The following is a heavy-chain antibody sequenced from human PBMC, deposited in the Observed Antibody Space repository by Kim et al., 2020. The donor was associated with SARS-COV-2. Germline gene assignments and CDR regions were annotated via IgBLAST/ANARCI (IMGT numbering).Heavy chain of an antibody. CDR2: TYYRSKWYN. CDR3: ARGGGSSSWSYYYYYYGMDV. D-gene: IGHD6-13*01. CDR1: GDSVSSNSAA. J-gene: IGHJ6*02. V-gene: IGHV6-1*01. Sequence: SQTLSLTCAISGDSVSSNSAAWNWIRQSPSRGLEWLGRTYYRSKWYNDYALSVKSRITINPDTSKNQFSLQLNSVTPEDTAVYYCARGGGSSSWSYYYYYYGMDVWGQGTTVTVSS.